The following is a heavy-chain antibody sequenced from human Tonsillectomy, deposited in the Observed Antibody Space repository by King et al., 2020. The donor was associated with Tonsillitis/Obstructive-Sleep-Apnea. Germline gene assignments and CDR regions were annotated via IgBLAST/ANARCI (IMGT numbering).Heavy chain of an antibody. CDR1: GGSFSGYY. Sequence: VQLQQWGAGLLKPSETLPLTCAVYGGSFSGYYWSWIRQPPGKGLEWIGEINHSGSTNYNPSLKSRVTISVDTSKNQSSLKLSSVTAADTAVYYCARGESNYGDYSDYYYYYMDVWGKGTTVTVSS. V-gene: IGHV4-34*01. CDR2: INHSGST. D-gene: IGHD4-17*01. J-gene: IGHJ6*03. CDR3: ARGESNYGDYSDYYYYYMDV.